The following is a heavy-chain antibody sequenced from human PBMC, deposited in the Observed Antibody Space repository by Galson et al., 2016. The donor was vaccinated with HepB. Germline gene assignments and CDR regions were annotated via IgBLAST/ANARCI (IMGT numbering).Heavy chain of an antibody. J-gene: IGHJ4*03. V-gene: IGHV5-51*01. CDR3: ARPIRGTTTAFEI. D-gene: IGHD3-9*01. Sequence: QSGAEVKKPGESLKISCKVSGYSFMTYWIGWVRQMPGKGLEWMGVMYPGDSDTRYSPSFQGQVTISADRSINTAYLQWSSLKTSDTAIYYCARPIRGTTTAFEIWGQGTLVTASS. CDR1: GYSFMTYW. CDR2: MYPGDSDT.